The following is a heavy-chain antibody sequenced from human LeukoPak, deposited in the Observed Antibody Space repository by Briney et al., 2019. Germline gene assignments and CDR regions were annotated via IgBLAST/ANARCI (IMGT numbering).Heavy chain of an antibody. V-gene: IGHV1-2*02. CDR2: INPYSGGT. CDR3: ARGSSTRVYYYYYMDV. D-gene: IGHD6-6*01. Sequence: ASVKVSCKASGYTFTGYYMHWVRQAPGQGLEWMGWINPYSGGTNYEQKFQGRVTMTRDTSISTAYMEVSRVRSDDTAMYYCARGSSTRVYYYYYMDVWGKGTTVTVSS. J-gene: IGHJ6*03. CDR1: GYTFTGYY.